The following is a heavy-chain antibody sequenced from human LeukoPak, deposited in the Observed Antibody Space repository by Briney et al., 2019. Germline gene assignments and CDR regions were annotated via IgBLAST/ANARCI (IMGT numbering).Heavy chain of an antibody. J-gene: IGHJ4*02. CDR2: INPSGST. CDR3: ARQQLKTMASFDY. CDR1: GGSINSYS. D-gene: IGHD4/OR15-4a*01. V-gene: IGHV4-4*07. Sequence: SETLSLTCTVSGGSINSYSWSWIRLPAGKGLEWIGRINPSGSTNYNPSLKSRVTMSLDTSKNQFSLKLNSVTAADTAVYYCARQQLKTMASFDYWGQGTLVTVSS.